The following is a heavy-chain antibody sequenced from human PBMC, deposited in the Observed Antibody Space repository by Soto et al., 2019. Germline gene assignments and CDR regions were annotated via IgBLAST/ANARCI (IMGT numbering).Heavy chain of an antibody. Sequence: QLQLQESGSGLVKPSQTLSLTCAVSGGSISSGGYSWSWIRQPPGKGLEWIGYIFHSGSTFYNPSPKSRVTITADRSQNQCSLKLSSVTAADTAVYYCAAGGGLPRYYWGQGTLVTVSS. CDR2: IFHSGST. D-gene: IGHD2-15*01. CDR1: GGSISSGGYS. CDR3: AAGGGLPRYY. V-gene: IGHV4-30-2*01. J-gene: IGHJ4*02.